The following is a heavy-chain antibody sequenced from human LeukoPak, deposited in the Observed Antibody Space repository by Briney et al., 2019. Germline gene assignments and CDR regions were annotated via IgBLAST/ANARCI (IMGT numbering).Heavy chain of an antibody. CDR2: IKSKTDGGTT. J-gene: IGHJ4*02. CDR1: GFTFSNAW. D-gene: IGHD3-22*01. V-gene: IGHV3-15*01. CDR3: TTDLYYYYDSIRFDY. Sequence: GGSLRLSCAASGFTFSNAWMSWVRQAPGKGLEWVGRIKSKTDGGTTDYAAPVKGRFTISRDDSKNTLYLQMNSLKTEDTAVYYCTTDLYYYYDSIRFDYWGQGTLVTVS.